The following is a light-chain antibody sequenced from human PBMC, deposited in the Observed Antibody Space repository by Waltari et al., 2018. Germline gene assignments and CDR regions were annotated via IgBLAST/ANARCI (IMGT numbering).Light chain of an antibody. CDR3: CSYAGSYIFVV. V-gene: IGLV2-11*01. Sequence: QSALTQPRSVSGSPGQSVTISCTGTSSDVRGYNYVSCYQQHPGKAPQLMIYDVSKRPSGVPDRFSGSKSCNTASLTISGLQAEDEADYYCCSYAGSYIFVVFGGGTKLTVL. CDR1: SSDVRGYNY. CDR2: DVS. J-gene: IGLJ2*01.